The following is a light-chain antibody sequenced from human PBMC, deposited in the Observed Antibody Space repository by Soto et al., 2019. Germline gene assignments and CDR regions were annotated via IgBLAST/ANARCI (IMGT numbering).Light chain of an antibody. CDR3: SSYTISSVV. V-gene: IGLV2-14*03. CDR2: DVS. J-gene: IGLJ2*01. CDR1: SSDVSGYNY. Sequence: QSALTQPASVSGSPGQSITISCTGASSDVSGYNYVSWYQQHPGKAPKLMIYDVSNRPSGVSNRFSGSKSDNTASLTISGLQGEDEADYYCSSYTISSVVFGGGTKLTVL.